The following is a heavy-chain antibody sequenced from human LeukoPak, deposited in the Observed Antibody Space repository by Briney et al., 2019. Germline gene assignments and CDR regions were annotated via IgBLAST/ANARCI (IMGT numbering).Heavy chain of an antibody. Sequence: PSETLSLTCTVSGGSISSSSYYWGWIRQPPGKGLEWIGSIYYSGSTYYNPSLKSRVTISVDTSKNQFSLKLSSVTAADTAVYYCARGQGSYGYNFDYWGQGTLVTVSS. V-gene: IGHV4-39*07. CDR1: GGSISSSSYY. CDR2: IYYSGST. J-gene: IGHJ4*02. CDR3: ARGQGSYGYNFDY. D-gene: IGHD5-18*01.